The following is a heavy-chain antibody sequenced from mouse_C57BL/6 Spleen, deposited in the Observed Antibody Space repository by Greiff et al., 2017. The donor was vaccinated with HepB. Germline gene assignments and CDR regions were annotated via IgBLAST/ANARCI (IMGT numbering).Heavy chain of an antibody. CDR3: ASHYSNYPYYAMDY. CDR2: IRNKANGYTT. Sequence: EVQLVESGGGLVQPGGSLSLSCAASGFTFTDYYMSWVRQPPGKALEWLGFIRNKANGYTTEYSASVKGRFTISRDNSQSILYLQMNALRAEDSATYYCASHYSNYPYYAMDYWGQGTSVTVSS. CDR1: GFTFTDYY. J-gene: IGHJ4*01. D-gene: IGHD2-5*01. V-gene: IGHV7-3*01.